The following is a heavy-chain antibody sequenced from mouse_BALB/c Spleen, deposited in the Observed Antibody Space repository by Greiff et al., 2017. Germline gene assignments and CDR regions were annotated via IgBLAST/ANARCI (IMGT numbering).Heavy chain of an antibody. Sequence: QVQLQQPGAELVKPGASVKLSCKASGYTFTSYWMHWVKQRPGQGLEWIGEINPSNGRTNYNEKFKSKATLTVDKSSSTAYMQLSSLTSEDSAVYYCARRAWFAYWGQGTLVTVSA. CDR2: INPSNGRT. CDR3: ARRAWFAY. CDR1: GYTFTSYW. V-gene: IGHV1S81*02. J-gene: IGHJ3*01.